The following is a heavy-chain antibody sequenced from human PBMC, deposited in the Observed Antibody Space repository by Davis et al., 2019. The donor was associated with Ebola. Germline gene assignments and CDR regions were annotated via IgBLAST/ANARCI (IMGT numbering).Heavy chain of an antibody. D-gene: IGHD6-13*01. CDR1: GYTFTGYY. CDR2: INPNSGGT. CDR3: ARVPGIAAAGGTYYYYYYGMDV. J-gene: IGHJ6*02. Sequence: ASVKVSCKASGYTFTGYYMHWVRQAPGQGLEWMGWINPNSGGTNYAQKFQGRVTMTRDTSISTAYMELRRLRSDDTAVYYCARVPGIAAAGGTYYYYYYGMDVWGQGTTVTVSS. V-gene: IGHV1-2*02.